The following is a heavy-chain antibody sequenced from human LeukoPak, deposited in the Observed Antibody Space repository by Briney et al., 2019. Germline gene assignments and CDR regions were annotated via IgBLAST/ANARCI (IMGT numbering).Heavy chain of an antibody. CDR3: AKGGWELLTFDC. V-gene: IGHV3-23*01. CDR2: ISGSGGST. J-gene: IGHJ4*02. Sequence: GGSLRLPCAASGFTFSSYAMSWVRQAPGKGLEWASAISGSGGSTYYADSVKGRFTISRDNSKNTLYLQMNSLRAEDTAVYYCAKGGWELLTFDCWGQGTLVTVSS. D-gene: IGHD1-26*01. CDR1: GFTFSSYA.